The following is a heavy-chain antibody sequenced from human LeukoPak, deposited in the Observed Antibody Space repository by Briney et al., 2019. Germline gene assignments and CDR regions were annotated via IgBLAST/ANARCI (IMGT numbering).Heavy chain of an antibody. D-gene: IGHD1-20*01. CDR2: IIPIFGTA. CDR3: ARGVSEVNWRAHYYYYYMDV. V-gene: IGHV1-69*06. CDR1: GGTFSSYA. Sequence: GASVKVSCKASGGTFSSYAISWVRQAPGQGLEWMGGIIPIFGTANYAQKFQGRVTITADKSTSTAYMELSSLRSEDTAVYYCARGVSEVNWRAHYYYYYMDVWGKGTTVTVSS. J-gene: IGHJ6*03.